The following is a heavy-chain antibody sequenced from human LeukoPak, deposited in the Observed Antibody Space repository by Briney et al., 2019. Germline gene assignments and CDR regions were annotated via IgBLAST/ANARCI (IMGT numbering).Heavy chain of an antibody. CDR1: GNTFTSYG. Sequence: ASVKVSCKASGNTFTSYGISWVRQAPGQGLEWMGWISAYNGNTNYAQKLQGRVTMTTDTSTSTAYMVLRSLRSDDTAVYYCARLDCSSTSCSMGRYYYYGMDVWGQGTTVTVSS. CDR2: ISAYNGNT. J-gene: IGHJ6*02. CDR3: ARLDCSSTSCSMGRYYYYGMDV. D-gene: IGHD2-2*01. V-gene: IGHV1-18*01.